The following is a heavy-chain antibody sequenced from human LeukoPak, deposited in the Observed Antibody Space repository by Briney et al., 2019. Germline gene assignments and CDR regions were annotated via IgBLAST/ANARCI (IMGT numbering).Heavy chain of an antibody. CDR2: INHSGST. J-gene: IGHJ5*02. CDR1: GGSSSGYY. V-gene: IGHV4-34*01. D-gene: IGHD2-15*01. Sequence: SETLSLTCAVYGGSSSGYYWSWIRQPPGKGLERIGEINHSGSTNYNPSLKSRVTISVDTSKNQFSLKLSSVTAADTAVYYCARGPVVVAATRKKYNWFDPWGQGTLVTVSS. CDR3: ARGPVVVAATRKKYNWFDP.